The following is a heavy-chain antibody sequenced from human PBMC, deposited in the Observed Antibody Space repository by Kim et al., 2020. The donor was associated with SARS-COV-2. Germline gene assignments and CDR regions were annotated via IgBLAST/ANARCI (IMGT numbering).Heavy chain of an antibody. V-gene: IGHV6-1*01. CDR3: ARQYRDSSYYSGLDV. Sequence: SQTLSLTCSISGDSVSSTRAAWNWIRLSPLRGLEWLGRTYYRSRWVNDYAVSVKGRITVDPDTSKNQVSLHLNSVTPEDTVTYYCARQYRDSSYYSGLDVWGQGTTVTVSS. J-gene: IGHJ6*02. CDR2: TYYRSRWVN. CDR1: GDSVSSTRAA. D-gene: IGHD5-12*01.